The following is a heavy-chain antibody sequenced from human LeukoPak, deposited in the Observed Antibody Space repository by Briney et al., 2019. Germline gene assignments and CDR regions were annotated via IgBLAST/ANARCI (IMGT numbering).Heavy chain of an antibody. CDR2: IYYSGST. Sequence: KPSETLSLTCTVSGGSISSYYWSWIRQPPGKGLEWIGYIYYSGSTNYNPSLKSRVTISVDTSKNQFSLKLSSVTAADTAVYYCARVARVRGVIYFDYWGQGTLVTVSS. CDR1: GGSISSYY. J-gene: IGHJ4*02. V-gene: IGHV4-59*01. CDR3: ARVARVRGVIYFDY. D-gene: IGHD3-10*01.